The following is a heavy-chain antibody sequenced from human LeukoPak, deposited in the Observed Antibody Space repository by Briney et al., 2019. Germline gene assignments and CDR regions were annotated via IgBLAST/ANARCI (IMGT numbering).Heavy chain of an antibody. J-gene: IGHJ6*03. Sequence: PSETLSLTCADYGGPFSGYYWSWIRQPPGKGLEWIGEINHSGSTNYNPSLKSRDTISVDTSKNQFSLKLSSVTAADTAVYYCARVTQLWIPSSYYYYYYMDVWGKGTTVTVSS. CDR2: INHSGST. CDR1: GGPFSGYY. D-gene: IGHD5-18*01. V-gene: IGHV4-34*01. CDR3: ARVTQLWIPSSYYYYYYMDV.